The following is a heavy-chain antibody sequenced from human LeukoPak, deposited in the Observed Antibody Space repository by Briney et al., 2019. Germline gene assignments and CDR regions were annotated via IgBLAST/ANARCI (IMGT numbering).Heavy chain of an antibody. V-gene: IGHV1-46*01. CDR2: INPLGGST. J-gene: IGHJ4*02. CDR1: GYTFTSYY. D-gene: IGHD3-10*01. Sequence: ASVKVSCKASGYTFTSYYMHRVRQAPGQGLEWMGIINPLGGSTTYAQKFQGRVTMARDTSTSTVYMELSSLRSEDTAIYYCAKVGSGGYFDYWGQGTLVTVSS. CDR3: AKVGSGGYFDY.